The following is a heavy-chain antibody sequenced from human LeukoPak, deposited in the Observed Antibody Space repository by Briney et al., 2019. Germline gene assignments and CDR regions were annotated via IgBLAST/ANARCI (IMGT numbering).Heavy chain of an antibody. CDR2: INEDGSEK. V-gene: IGHV3-7*01. J-gene: IGHJ4*02. D-gene: IGHD3-22*01. CDR3: ARGGLRVITPGGY. Sequence: PGGSLRLSCAASGFSFSSYWMSWVRQAPGKGLEWVANINEDGSEKNYVDSVKGRFTISRDNAKNSLYLQMNSLRAEDTAVYYCARGGLRVITPGGYWGQGTLVTVSS. CDR1: GFSFSSYW.